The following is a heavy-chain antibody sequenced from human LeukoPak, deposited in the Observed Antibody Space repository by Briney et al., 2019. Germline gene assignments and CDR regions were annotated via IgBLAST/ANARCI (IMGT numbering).Heavy chain of an antibody. Sequence: PGGCLRLSCAASGFTFSSHGMHWVRQAPGKWLEWVTFIRSDGSSNYYGDSVNGRFTLSRDNFKTTLSLQMNSLPAEDTAVYYCVRDRDWGFDYWGQGTLVTVSS. J-gene: IGHJ4*02. CDR3: VRDRDWGFDY. V-gene: IGHV3-30*02. D-gene: IGHD3/OR15-3a*01. CDR2: IRSDGSSN. CDR1: GFTFSSHG.